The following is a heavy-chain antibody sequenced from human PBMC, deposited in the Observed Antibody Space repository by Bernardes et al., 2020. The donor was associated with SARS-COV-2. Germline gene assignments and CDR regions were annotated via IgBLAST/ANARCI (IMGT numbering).Heavy chain of an antibody. V-gene: IGHV7-4-1*02. D-gene: IGHD3-10*01. J-gene: IGHJ4*02. CDR2: INTNTGNP. CDR1: GYTLTELS. CDR3: ARDPHPDYYNRILDY. Sequence: ASVKVSCKVSGYTLTELSMHWVRQAPGQGLEWMGWINTNTGNPTYAQGFTGRFVFSLDTSVSTAYLQISSLKAEDTAVYYCARDPHPDYYNRILDYWGQGTLVTVAS.